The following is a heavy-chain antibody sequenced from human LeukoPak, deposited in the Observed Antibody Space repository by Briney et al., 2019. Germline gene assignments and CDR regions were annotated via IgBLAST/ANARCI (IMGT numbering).Heavy chain of an antibody. CDR1: GGSFSGYY. D-gene: IGHD2-21*02. Sequence: SETLSLTCAVYGGSFSGYYWSWIRQPPGKGLEWIGEINHSGSTNYNPSLKSRVTISVDTSKNQFSLKLSSVTAADTAVYYCASAYCGGDCTPYWYFDLWGRGTLVTVSS. V-gene: IGHV4-34*01. CDR2: INHSGST. J-gene: IGHJ2*01. CDR3: ASAYCGGDCTPYWYFDL.